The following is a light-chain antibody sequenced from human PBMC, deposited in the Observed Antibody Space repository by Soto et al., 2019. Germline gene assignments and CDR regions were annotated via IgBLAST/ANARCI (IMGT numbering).Light chain of an antibody. Sequence: DIPLTQSPSTLSASVGDRVTVTCRASQRIDRYLAWYQQKPGKAPKLLVYDASTLEGGVPSSFSGSGSATEFILTISSLQPEDFATYYCQQTFSTLLSFGGGTKVEIK. CDR3: QQTFSTLLS. J-gene: IGKJ4*01. V-gene: IGKV1-5*01. CDR1: QRIDRY. CDR2: DAS.